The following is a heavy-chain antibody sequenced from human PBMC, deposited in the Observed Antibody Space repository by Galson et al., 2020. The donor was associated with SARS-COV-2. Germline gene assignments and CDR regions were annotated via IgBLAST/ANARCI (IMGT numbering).Heavy chain of an antibody. CDR3: ARLLVVPAAMPGAYYYYGMDV. J-gene: IGHJ6*02. V-gene: IGHV4-39*01. Sequence: SETLSLTCTVSGGSISSSSYYWGWIRQPPGKGLEWIGSIYYSGSTYYNPSLKSRVTISVDTFKNQFSLKLSSVTAADTAVYYCARLLVVPAAMPGAYYYYGMDVWGQGTTVTVSS. CDR1: GGSISSSSYY. CDR2: IYYSGST. D-gene: IGHD2-2*01.